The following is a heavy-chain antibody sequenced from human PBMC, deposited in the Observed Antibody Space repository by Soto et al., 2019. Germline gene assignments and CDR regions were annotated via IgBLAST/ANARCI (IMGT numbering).Heavy chain of an antibody. J-gene: IGHJ5*02. CDR2: IYPGDSDT. D-gene: IGHD2-15*01. CDR3: ASRFLPGYCSGGSCPNWIDP. V-gene: IGHV5-51*01. Sequence: PGESLKISCKGSGYSFTSYWIGWVRQMPGKGLEWMGIIYPGDSDTRYGPSFQGQVTISADKSISTAYLQWSSLKASDTAMYYCASRFLPGYCSGGSCPNWIDPWGQGTLVTVSS. CDR1: GYSFTSYW.